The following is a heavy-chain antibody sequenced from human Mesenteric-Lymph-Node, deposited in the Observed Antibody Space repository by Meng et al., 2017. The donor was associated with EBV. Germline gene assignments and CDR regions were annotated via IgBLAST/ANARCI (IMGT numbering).Heavy chain of an antibody. J-gene: IGHJ4*02. CDR1: GYTFTGSY. D-gene: IGHD4-17*01. CDR3: ARAHDYGGGYMYYFDY. CDR2: SNPNSGGT. V-gene: IGHV1-2*06. Sequence: LLVQDAGEGRVPAASVKVSCEAAGYTFTGSYVHCVRQAPGQEREGMGRSNPNSGGTNYAQKFQGRVTMTRETSISTAYMELSSLRADDTAVYYCARAHDYGGGYMYYFDYWGQGTLVTVSS.